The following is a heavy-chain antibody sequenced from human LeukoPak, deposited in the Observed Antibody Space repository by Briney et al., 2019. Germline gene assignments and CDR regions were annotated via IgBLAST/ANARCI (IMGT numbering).Heavy chain of an antibody. D-gene: IGHD4-17*01. Sequence: PGGSLRLSCAASGFTSSSYWMHWVRQAPGKGLVWVSRINSDGSSTSYADSVKGRFTISRDNAKNTLYLQMNSLRAEDTAVYYCARGSYGDYYFDYWGQGTLVTVSS. V-gene: IGHV3-74*01. J-gene: IGHJ4*02. CDR1: GFTSSSYW. CDR3: ARGSYGDYYFDY. CDR2: INSDGSST.